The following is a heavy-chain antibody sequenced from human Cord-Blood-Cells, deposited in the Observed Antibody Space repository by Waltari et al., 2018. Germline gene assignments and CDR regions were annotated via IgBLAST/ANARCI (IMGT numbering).Heavy chain of an antibody. J-gene: IGHJ2*01. CDR1: GGSLSSYY. CDR2: IYYSGST. D-gene: IGHD7-27*01. Sequence: VQLQESGTGLVKPSETLSLTCTASGGSLSSYYWSWIRQPPGKGLEWIGYIYYSGSTNYNPSLKSRVTISVDTSKNQFSLKLSSVTAADTAVYYCARAWGWNWYFDLWGRGTLVTVSS. CDR3: ARAWGWNWYFDL. V-gene: IGHV4-59*01.